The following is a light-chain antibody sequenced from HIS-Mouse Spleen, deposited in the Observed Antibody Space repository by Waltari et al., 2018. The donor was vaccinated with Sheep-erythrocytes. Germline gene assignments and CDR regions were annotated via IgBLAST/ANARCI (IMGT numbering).Light chain of an antibody. CDR2: DVS. Sequence: QSALTQPRSVSGSPGQSVTIPCTGTSSAGGGYNYVSWYQQHPGKAPKLMIYDVSKRPSGVPDRFSGSKSGNTASLTISGLQAEDEADYYCCSYAGSYNHVFATGTKVTVL. J-gene: IGLJ1*01. CDR3: CSYAGSYNHV. CDR1: SSAGGGYNY. V-gene: IGLV2-11*01.